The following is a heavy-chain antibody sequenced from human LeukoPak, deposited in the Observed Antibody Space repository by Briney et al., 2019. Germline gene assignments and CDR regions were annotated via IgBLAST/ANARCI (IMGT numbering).Heavy chain of an antibody. V-gene: IGHV3-23*01. D-gene: IGHD3-10*01. CDR3: AKAYGSGSRPFPFDY. Sequence: GGSLRLSCAASGFTFSSYAMSWVRQAPGKGLEWVSAISGRGGSTYYADSVKGRFTISRDNSKNTLYLQMNSLRAEDTAVYYCAKAYGSGSRPFPFDYWGQGTLVTVSS. J-gene: IGHJ4*02. CDR2: ISGRGGST. CDR1: GFTFSSYA.